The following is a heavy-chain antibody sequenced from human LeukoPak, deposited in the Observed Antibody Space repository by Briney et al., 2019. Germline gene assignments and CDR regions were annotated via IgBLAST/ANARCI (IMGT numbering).Heavy chain of an antibody. Sequence: GSLRLFCAASGFSFRDYYMRWIRPAPGKGLEWVSFIRGSGSSIYYADSVKGRFTISRDNAKSSLYLQMNSLRAEDTAVYYCARARPVRGVIPDYDYYYMDVWGKGTTVTVSS. CDR1: GFSFRDYY. J-gene: IGHJ6*03. CDR3: ARARPVRGVIPDYDYYYMDV. V-gene: IGHV3-11*01. D-gene: IGHD3-10*01. CDR2: IRGSGSSI.